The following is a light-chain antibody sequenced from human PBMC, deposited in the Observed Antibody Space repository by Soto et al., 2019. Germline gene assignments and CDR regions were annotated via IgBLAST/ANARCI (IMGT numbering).Light chain of an antibody. J-gene: IGLJ2*01. CDR2: DIN. V-gene: IGLV2-14*01. CDR1: SSDVGNYIF. Sequence: QSALTQPASVSGSPGQSITISCTGTSSDVGNYIFVSWYRQHPGKAPKLMIYDINNRPSGVSNRFSGSKSGNTASLTISGLQAEDEADYYCATWDGSLPGEVFGGGTKLTVL. CDR3: ATWDGSLPGEV.